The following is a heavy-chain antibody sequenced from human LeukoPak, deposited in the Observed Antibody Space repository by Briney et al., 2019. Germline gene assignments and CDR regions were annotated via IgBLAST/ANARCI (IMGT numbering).Heavy chain of an antibody. CDR2: IKEDGTYT. V-gene: IGHV3-74*03. Sequence: GGSLRLSCAASGFNFSKYWMHWLGDTQGEGVVWVARIKEDGTYTQYADSVQGRFPIPRDNASNTAFVQMHSLSAQGTAVHYCARDLDMVITPGDYFDFWGQGTLVTVSS. CDR3: ARDLDMVITPGDYFDF. D-gene: IGHD2-21*01. J-gene: IGHJ4*02. CDR1: GFNFSKYW.